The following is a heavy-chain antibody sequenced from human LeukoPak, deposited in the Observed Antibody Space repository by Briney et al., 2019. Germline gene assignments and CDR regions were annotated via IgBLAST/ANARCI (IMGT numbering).Heavy chain of an antibody. V-gene: IGHV1-18*01. CDR2: ISAHDGDT. D-gene: IGHD1-26*01. CDR3: ARDRTLYSGSSYTYYAFAY. CDR1: GYTFTSYG. Sequence: VASVKVSCKASGYTFTSYGISWVRQAPGQGLEWMGWISAHDGDTNYAQKLQGRVTMTTDTSTTIAYMELRGLRSDDTAVYYCARDRTLYSGSSYTYYAFAYWGQGTLVTVSS. J-gene: IGHJ4*02.